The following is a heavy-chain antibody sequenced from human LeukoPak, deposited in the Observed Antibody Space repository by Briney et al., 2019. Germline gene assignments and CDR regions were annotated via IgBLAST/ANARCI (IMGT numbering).Heavy chain of an antibody. CDR1: GYTFTSYG. V-gene: IGHV1-18*01. J-gene: IGHJ3*02. D-gene: IGHD5-18*01. Sequence: ASVKVSCKASGYTFTSYGISWVRQAAGQGVEWRGGISAYNGNTNYAQKLQSRVTMTTNTSTNTAYMELRSLRSDDTAVYYCARGNSYGWGAFDIWGQGTMVTVSS. CDR3: ARGNSYGWGAFDI. CDR2: ISAYNGNT.